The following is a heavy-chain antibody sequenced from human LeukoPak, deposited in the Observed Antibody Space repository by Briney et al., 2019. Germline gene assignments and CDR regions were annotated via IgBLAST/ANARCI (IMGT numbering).Heavy chain of an antibody. D-gene: IGHD6-13*01. CDR3: ARQQLHRTGNYYYYYGMDV. CDR1: GGSFSGYY. Sequence: PSETLSLTCAVYGGSFSGYYWSWIRQPPGKGLEWIGSIYYSGSTYYNPSLKSRVTISLDTSRNQFSPKLSSVTAADTAMYYCARQQLHRTGNYYYYYGMDVWGQGTTVTVSS. V-gene: IGHV4-34*01. CDR2: IYYSGST. J-gene: IGHJ6*02.